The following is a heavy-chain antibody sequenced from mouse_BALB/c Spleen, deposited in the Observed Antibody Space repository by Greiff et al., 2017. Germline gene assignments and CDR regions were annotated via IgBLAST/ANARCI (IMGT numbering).Heavy chain of an antibody. CDR3: AKPLTTVVATDWYFDV. V-gene: IGHV2-3*01. CDR1: GFSLTSYG. Sequence: VKLQESGPGLVAPSQSLSITCTVSGFSLTSYGVSWVRQPPGKGLEWLGVIWGDGSTNYHSALISRLSISKDNSKSQIFLKLNSLQTDDTATYYCAKPLTTVVATDWYFDVWGAGTTVTVSS. J-gene: IGHJ1*01. CDR2: IWGDGST. D-gene: IGHD1-1*01.